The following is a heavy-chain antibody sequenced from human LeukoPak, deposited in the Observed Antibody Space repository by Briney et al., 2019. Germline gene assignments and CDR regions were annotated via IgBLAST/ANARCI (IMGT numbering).Heavy chain of an antibody. CDR3: AREVPYFDN. V-gene: IGHV3-21*01. CDR2: VSTSSSYI. J-gene: IGHJ4*02. Sequence: GGSLRLSCAASGFTFSSYSMNWVRQAPGKGLEWGSSVSTSSSYIYYAASVKGRFTISRDNAKHSLYLQMNSLRAEDTAVYYCAREVPYFDNWGQGTLGTVSS. CDR1: GFTFSSYS.